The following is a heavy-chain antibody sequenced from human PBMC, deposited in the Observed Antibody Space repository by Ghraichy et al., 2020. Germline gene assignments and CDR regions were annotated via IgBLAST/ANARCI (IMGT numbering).Heavy chain of an antibody. J-gene: IGHJ5*02. CDR2: ISAYNGNT. CDR1: GYTFTSYG. D-gene: IGHD3-10*01. Sequence: ASVKVSCKASGYTFTSYGISWVRQAPGQGLEWMGWISAYNGNTNYAQKLQGRVTMTTDTSTSTAYMELRSLRSDDTAVYYCARDQLWFGRVKFDPWGQGTLVTVSS. V-gene: IGHV1-18*04. CDR3: ARDQLWFGRVKFDP.